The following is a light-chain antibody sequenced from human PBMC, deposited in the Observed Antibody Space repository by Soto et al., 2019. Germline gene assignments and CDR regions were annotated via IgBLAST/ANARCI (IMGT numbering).Light chain of an antibody. CDR2: DVS. CDR1: SSDVGGYNY. CDR3: NSYRSSSTRYV. Sequence: SVLPKPASVSVSPGQSITISCTGTSSDVGGYNYVSWYQQHPGRASKLLIYDVSNRPSGVSNRFSGSKSGNTASLTISGLQAEDEADYYCNSYRSSSTRYVFGYGTKFTVL. V-gene: IGLV2-14*03. J-gene: IGLJ1*01.